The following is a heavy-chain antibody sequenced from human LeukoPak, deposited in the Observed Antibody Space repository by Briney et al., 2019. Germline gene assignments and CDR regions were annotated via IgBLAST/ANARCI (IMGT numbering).Heavy chain of an antibody. V-gene: IGHV1-2*02. J-gene: IGHJ4*02. CDR2: ISPYSGGT. CDR3: ATMGAPNFDN. Sequence: ASVKVSCKASGYTFTDYYIHWVRQAPGQGLECLGWISPYSGGTHYAQKFQDRVTMTRDTSLSTAYMELNRLLSDDAAVYYCATMGAPNFDNWGQGTLVTVSS. D-gene: IGHD1-26*01. CDR1: GYTFTDYY.